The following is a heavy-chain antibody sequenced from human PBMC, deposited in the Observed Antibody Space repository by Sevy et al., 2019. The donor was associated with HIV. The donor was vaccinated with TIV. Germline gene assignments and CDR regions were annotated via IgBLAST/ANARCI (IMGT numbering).Heavy chain of an antibody. CDR3: ARTGIAVTGTGFDY. CDR1: GGTFSSYA. CDR2: IIPIFGTA. V-gene: IGHV1-69*01. D-gene: IGHD6-19*01. J-gene: IGHJ4*02. Sequence: VKVSCKASGGTFSSYAISWVRQAPGQGLEWMGGIIPIFGTANYAQNFQGRVTITADESSSTAYMDLSSLRSDDTAVYYCARTGIAVTGTGFDYWGQGTLVTVSS.